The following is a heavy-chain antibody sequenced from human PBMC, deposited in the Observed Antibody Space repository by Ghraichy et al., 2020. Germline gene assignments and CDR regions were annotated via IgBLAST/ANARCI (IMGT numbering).Heavy chain of an antibody. D-gene: IGHD3-10*01. Sequence: GGSLRLSCAASGFTFSTYTMNWVRQAPGKGLEWISYISNSGYSIDYADSVRGRFTISRDNAKNVLYLQMDSLRDDDTAVYYFARDDWSWIGVIHPPRFDYWSQGARVTVSP. CDR3: ARDDWSWIGVIHPPRFDY. CDR2: ISNSGYSI. V-gene: IGHV3-48*02. CDR1: GFTFSTYT. J-gene: IGHJ4*02.